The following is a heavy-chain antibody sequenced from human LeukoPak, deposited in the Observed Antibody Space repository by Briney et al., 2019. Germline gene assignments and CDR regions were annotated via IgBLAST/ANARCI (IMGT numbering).Heavy chain of an antibody. J-gene: IGHJ5*02. CDR3: ARVGGYSSGWYDNWFDP. CDR2: IKQDGSET. D-gene: IGHD6-19*01. Sequence: PGGSLRLSCAASGFTFSRYWMSWVRQAPRRGLEWVANIKQDGSETYYVDSVKGRFTISRDNAKNSLYLQMNSLRAEDTAVYYCARVGGYSSGWYDNWFDPWGQGTLVTVSS. CDR1: GFTFSRYW. V-gene: IGHV3-7*03.